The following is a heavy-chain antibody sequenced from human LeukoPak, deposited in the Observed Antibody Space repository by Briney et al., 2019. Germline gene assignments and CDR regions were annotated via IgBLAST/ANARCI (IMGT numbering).Heavy chain of an antibody. CDR1: GGSISSHY. CDR3: ATDPHRYGLGLDWFDP. Sequence: SETLSLTCTVSGGSISSHYCTWIRQPPGKGLEWIGYISYSGSTNYNPSLKSRVAISVDTSKNQFSLTLSSVTAADTAVYYCATDPHRYGLGLDWFDPWGQGTLVTVSS. J-gene: IGHJ5*02. D-gene: IGHD3-10*01. CDR2: ISYSGST. V-gene: IGHV4-59*11.